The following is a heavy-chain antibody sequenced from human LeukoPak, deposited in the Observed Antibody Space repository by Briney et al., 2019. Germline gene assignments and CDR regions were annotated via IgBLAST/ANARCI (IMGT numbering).Heavy chain of an antibody. J-gene: IGHJ6*03. V-gene: IGHV4-59*01. CDR1: GGSISSYY. Sequence: SETLSLTCTVSGGSISSYYWSWIRQPPGKGLEWMGYIYYSGSADYNPSLKSRVTISLDTSKNQFSLKLSSVTAADTAVYYCARGSRSYYYYYMDVWGKGTTVTISS. CDR2: IYYSGSA. CDR3: ARGSRSYYYYYMDV.